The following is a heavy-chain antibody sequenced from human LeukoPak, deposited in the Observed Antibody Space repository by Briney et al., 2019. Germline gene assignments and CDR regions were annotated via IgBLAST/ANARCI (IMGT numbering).Heavy chain of an antibody. J-gene: IGHJ4*02. CDR2: INHSGST. V-gene: IGHV4-34*01. D-gene: IGHD6-13*01. CDR1: GGSFSGYY. CDR3: ARGEQQGNYFDL. Sequence: SETLSLTCAVYGGSFSGYYWSWIRQPPGKGLEWIGEINHSGSTNYNPSLKSRVTISVDTSKNQFSLKLSSVTAADTAVYYCARGEQQGNYFDLWGQGTLVTVSS.